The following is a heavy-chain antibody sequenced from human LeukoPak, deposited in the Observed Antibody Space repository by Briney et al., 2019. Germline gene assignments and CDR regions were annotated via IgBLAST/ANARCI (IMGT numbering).Heavy chain of an antibody. V-gene: IGHV3-30*02. D-gene: IGHD3-22*01. Sequence: GGSLRLSCAACGFIFSTYGMHWVRQAPGKGLEWVAFLRSDETDHHYADSVQGRFTISRDNSKSTLFLQMNSLRAEDTAVYYCGKHDSSSYYWGQGTLVTVSS. CDR2: LRSDETDH. CDR3: GKHDSSSYY. J-gene: IGHJ4*02. CDR1: GFIFSTYG.